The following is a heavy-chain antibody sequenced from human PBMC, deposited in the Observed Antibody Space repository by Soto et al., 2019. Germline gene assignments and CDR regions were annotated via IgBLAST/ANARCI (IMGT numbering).Heavy chain of an antibody. CDR1: GFTFRLES. CDR2: LTSSSSYI. D-gene: IGHD3-22*01. J-gene: IGHJ4*02. CDR3: VRARSTDSRPDY. Sequence: GVLRLSCAASGFTFRLESMIWVRRAQGKGLEWVASLTSSSSYIYYEASLQGRFTISRDNAKNSLFLQLDSLRAEDTAVYFCVRARSTDSRPDYWGQGTLVTVSS. V-gene: IGHV3-21*01.